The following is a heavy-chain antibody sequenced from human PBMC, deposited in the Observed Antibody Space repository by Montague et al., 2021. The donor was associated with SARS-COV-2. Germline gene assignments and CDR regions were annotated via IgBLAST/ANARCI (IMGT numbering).Heavy chain of an antibody. CDR1: GESFSGHS. Sequence: SETLSLTCAVYGESFSGHSWTWIRQPPGKGLEWIGEINHSGGTNYNPSLKSRVTISVDTSKNQFSLKLSSLTAADTAVYYCARGLTDVTVILVLVGASLYFDSWGQGALVTVSS. D-gene: IGHD3-22*01. CDR2: INHSGGT. CDR3: ARGLTDVTVILVLVGASLYFDS. V-gene: IGHV4-34*01. J-gene: IGHJ4*02.